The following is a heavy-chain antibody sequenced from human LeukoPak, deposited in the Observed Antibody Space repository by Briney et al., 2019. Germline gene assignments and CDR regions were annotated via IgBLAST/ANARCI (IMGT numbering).Heavy chain of an antibody. J-gene: IGHJ4*02. CDR3: VKATYCSGGSCYSYYFDY. CDR2: ISSNGGST. V-gene: IGHV3-64D*06. Sequence: GGLLRRSCSASGITVNSYAVHWVRQAPGKRLEYVSAISSNGGSTYYADSVKGRFTISRDNSKNTLYLQMSSLRAEDTAVYYCVKATYCSGGSCYSYYFDYWGQGTLVTVSS. D-gene: IGHD2-15*01. CDR1: GITVNSYA.